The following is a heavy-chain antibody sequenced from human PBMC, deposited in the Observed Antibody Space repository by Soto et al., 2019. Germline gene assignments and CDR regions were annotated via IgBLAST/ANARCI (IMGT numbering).Heavy chain of an antibody. CDR3: AKDGPGTTVTREFDY. Sequence: GGSLRLSCAASGFTFSSYAMSWVRRAPGKGLEWVSAISGSGGSTYYADSVKGRFTISRDNSKNTLYLQMNSLRAEDSAVYYCAKDGPGTTVTREFDYWGQGTLVTVSS. CDR2: ISGSGGST. CDR1: GFTFSSYA. J-gene: IGHJ4*02. D-gene: IGHD4-4*01. V-gene: IGHV3-23*01.